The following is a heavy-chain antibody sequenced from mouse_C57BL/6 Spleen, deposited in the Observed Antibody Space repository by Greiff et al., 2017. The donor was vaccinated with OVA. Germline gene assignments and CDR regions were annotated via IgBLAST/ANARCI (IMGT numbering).Heavy chain of an antibody. CDR1: GFSLTSYG. CDR3: AKEGYYGSRSMDY. Sequence: VKLQESGPGLVQPSQSLSITCTVSGFSLTSYGVHWVRQSPGKGLEWLGVIWRGGSTDYNAAFMSRLSITKDNSKSQVFFKMNSLQADDTAIYYCAKEGYYGSRSMDYWGQGTSVTVSS. J-gene: IGHJ4*01. D-gene: IGHD1-1*01. V-gene: IGHV2-5*01. CDR2: IWRGGST.